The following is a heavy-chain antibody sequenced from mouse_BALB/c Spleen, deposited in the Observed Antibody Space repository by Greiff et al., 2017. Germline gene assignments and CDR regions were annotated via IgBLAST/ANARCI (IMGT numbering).Heavy chain of an antibody. Sequence: DVKLVESGGGLVQPGGSRKLSCAASGFTFSSFGMHWVRQAPEKGLEWVAYISSGSSTIYYADTVKGRFTISRDNPKNTLFLQMTSLRSEDTAMYYCARGLGRSYFDYWGQGTTLTVSS. CDR2: ISSGSSTI. CDR1: GFTFSSFG. V-gene: IGHV5-17*02. CDR3: ARGLGRSYFDY. J-gene: IGHJ2*01. D-gene: IGHD4-1*01.